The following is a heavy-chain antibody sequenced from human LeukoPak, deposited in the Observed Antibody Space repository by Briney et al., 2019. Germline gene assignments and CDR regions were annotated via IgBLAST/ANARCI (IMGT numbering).Heavy chain of an antibody. Sequence: GASVKVSCKASGYTFTSYGIGWVRQAPGQGLEWMGRINTYNGNTNYAQKRQGRVIMTTDTSTSTAYMELRSLRPDDTAVYYCARDRIKITLGGVIVKGDDAFDMWGQGTMVTVSS. CDR3: ARDRIKITLGGVIVKGDDAFDM. CDR1: GYTFTSYG. CDR2: INTYNGNT. D-gene: IGHD3-16*02. V-gene: IGHV1-18*01. J-gene: IGHJ3*02.